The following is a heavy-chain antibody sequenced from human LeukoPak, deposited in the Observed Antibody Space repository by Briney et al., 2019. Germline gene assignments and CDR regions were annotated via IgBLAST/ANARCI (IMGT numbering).Heavy chain of an antibody. D-gene: IGHD3-16*02. CDR1: GFTVSSNY. V-gene: IGHV4-39*07. Sequence: GSLRLSCAASGFTVSSNYMSWIRQPPGKGLEWIGSIHYSGSTYYNPSLKSRVTISIDTSTNQFSLKLSSVTAADTAMYYCARASYRSQFEYWGQGTLVTVSS. CDR2: IHYSGST. CDR3: ARASYRSQFEY. J-gene: IGHJ4*02.